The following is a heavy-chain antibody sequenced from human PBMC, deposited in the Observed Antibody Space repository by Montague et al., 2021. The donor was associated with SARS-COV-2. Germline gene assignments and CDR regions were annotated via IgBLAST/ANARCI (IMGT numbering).Heavy chain of an antibody. CDR2: INHSGIT. Sequence: SETLSLTCAVYGGSFSDYSWTWIRQPPGKGQERIGEINHSGITKNNPTLKSRVTISVDVSKNQFSLKLTSVTAADTAVYYYARGRVEITMMVVVCTGGIYYFDSWGQGTLVTVSS. D-gene: IGHD3-22*01. J-gene: IGHJ4*02. V-gene: IGHV4-34*01. CDR1: GGSFSDYS. CDR3: ARGRVEITMMVVVCTGGIYYFDS.